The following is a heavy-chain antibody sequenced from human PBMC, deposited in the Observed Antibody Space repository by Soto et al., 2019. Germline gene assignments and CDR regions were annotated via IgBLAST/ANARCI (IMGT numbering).Heavy chain of an antibody. V-gene: IGHV3-30*18. CDR1: GFTFSSYG. CDR3: AKLPDTAMVKPLDY. J-gene: IGHJ4*02. CDR2: ISYDGSNK. D-gene: IGHD5-18*01. Sequence: GGSLRLSCAASGFTFSSYGMHWVRQAPGKGLEWVAVISYDGSNKYYADSVKGRFTISRDNSKNTLYLQMNSLRAEDTAVYDCAKLPDTAMVKPLDYWGQGTLVTVSS.